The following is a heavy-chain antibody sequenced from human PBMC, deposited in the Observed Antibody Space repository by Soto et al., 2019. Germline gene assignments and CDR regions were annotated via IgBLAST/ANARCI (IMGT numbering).Heavy chain of an antibody. V-gene: IGHV4-59*01. CDR2: IYYSGST. CDR3: ARRDNWFDP. J-gene: IGHJ5*02. Sequence: PSETLSLTCTVSGGSISSYYWSWIRQPPGKGLEWIGYIYYSGSTNYNPSLKSRVTISVDTSKNRFSLKLSSVTAADTAVYYCARRDNWFDPWGQGTLVTVSS. CDR1: GGSISSYY.